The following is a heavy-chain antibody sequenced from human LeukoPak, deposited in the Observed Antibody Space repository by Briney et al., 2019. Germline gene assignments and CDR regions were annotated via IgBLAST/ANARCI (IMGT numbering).Heavy chain of an antibody. Sequence: SETLSLTCAVSGYSISSGYYWGWIRQPPGKGLEWIGSIYHSGSTYYNPSSKSRVTISVDTSKNQFSLKLSSVTAADTAVYYCARQEGYSSSSVTFNWFDPWGQGTLVTVSS. CDR2: IYHSGST. CDR1: GYSISSGYY. CDR3: ARQEGYSSSSVTFNWFDP. D-gene: IGHD6-6*01. J-gene: IGHJ5*02. V-gene: IGHV4-38-2*01.